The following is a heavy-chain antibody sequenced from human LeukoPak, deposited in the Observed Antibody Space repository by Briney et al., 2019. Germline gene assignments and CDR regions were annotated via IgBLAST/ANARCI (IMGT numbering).Heavy chain of an antibody. V-gene: IGHV1-24*01. J-gene: IGHJ4*02. CDR3: ARGRVYGGPFDY. CDR1: GYTLTELS. Sequence: ASVKVSCKVSGYTLTELSMHWVRQAPGKGLEWMGGFDPEDGETIYAQKFQGRVTMTRDMSTSTVYMELSSLRSEDTAVYYCARGRVYGGPFDYWGQGTLVTVSS. D-gene: IGHD2-8*01. CDR2: FDPEDGET.